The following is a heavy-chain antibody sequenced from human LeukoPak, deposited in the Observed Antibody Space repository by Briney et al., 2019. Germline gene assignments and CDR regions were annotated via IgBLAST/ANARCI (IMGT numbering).Heavy chain of an antibody. Sequence: KLGESLKISCKGSGYSFSNYWIGWVRQMPGKGLEWMGIIYPVNSDTRYSPSFQGQVTISADRSVSTAYLQWSSLKASDTAMYYCARIMGYCSGGSCYPNWFDPWGQGTLVTVSS. V-gene: IGHV5-51*01. J-gene: IGHJ5*02. CDR2: IYPVNSDT. D-gene: IGHD2-15*01. CDR3: ARIMGYCSGGSCYPNWFDP. CDR1: GYSFSNYW.